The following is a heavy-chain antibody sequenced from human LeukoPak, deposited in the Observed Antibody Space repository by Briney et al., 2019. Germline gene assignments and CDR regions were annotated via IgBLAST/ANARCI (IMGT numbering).Heavy chain of an antibody. CDR1: GGSISSGDYY. D-gene: IGHD4-11*01. CDR2: IYYSGST. V-gene: IGHV4-30-4*08. Sequence: SETLSLTCTVSGGSISSGDYYWSWIRQPPGKGLEWIGYIYYSGSTYYNPSLKSRVTISVDTSKNQFSLKLSSVTASDTAVYYCARMTTVWYFDLWGRSTLVTVSS. J-gene: IGHJ2*01. CDR3: ARMTTVWYFDL.